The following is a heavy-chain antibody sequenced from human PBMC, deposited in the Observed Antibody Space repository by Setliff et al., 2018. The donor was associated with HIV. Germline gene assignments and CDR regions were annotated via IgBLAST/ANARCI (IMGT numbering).Heavy chain of an antibody. CDR3: ATDCAVVGGTGSLDS. J-gene: IGHJ4*02. CDR2: IKQDGSEK. Sequence: PGGSLRLSCAASGFTFSTYWMSWVRQAPGKGLEWVANIKQDGSEKNYMDSVKGRFTIARDNAKNSLYLQKNSLRVEDTAVYYCATDCAVVGGTGSLDSWGQGTLVTVSS. D-gene: IGHD1-26*01. V-gene: IGHV3-7*05. CDR1: GFTFSTYW.